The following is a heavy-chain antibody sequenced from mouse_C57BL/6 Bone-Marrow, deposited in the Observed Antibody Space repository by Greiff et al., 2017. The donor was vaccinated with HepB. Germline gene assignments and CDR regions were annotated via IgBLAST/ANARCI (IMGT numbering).Heavy chain of an antibody. CDR2: IYPGDGDT. CDR3: AERITTVVGYFDV. D-gene: IGHD1-1*01. Sequence: FQLQQSGPELVKPGASVKISCKASGYAFSSSWMNWVKQRPGKGLEWIGRIYPGDGDTNYNGKFKGKATLTADKSSSTAYMQLSSLTSEDSAVYFCAERITTVVGYFDVWGTGTTVTVSS. CDR1: GYAFSSSW. J-gene: IGHJ1*03. V-gene: IGHV1-82*01.